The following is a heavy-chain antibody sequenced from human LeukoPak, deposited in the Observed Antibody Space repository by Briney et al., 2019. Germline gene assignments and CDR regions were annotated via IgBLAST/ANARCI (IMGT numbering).Heavy chain of an antibody. Sequence: SQTLSLTCAISGDSVSSNSVTWNWIRQSPSRGLEWLGRTYYRSTWYNDYAVSVRGRITVNPDTSKNQFSLHLNSVTPEDTAVYYCARRGYSYGPNGYGRYNWFDPWGQGTLVTVSS. CDR2: TYYRSTWYN. D-gene: IGHD5-18*01. CDR3: ARRGYSYGPNGYGRYNWFDP. J-gene: IGHJ5*02. V-gene: IGHV6-1*01. CDR1: GDSVSSNSVT.